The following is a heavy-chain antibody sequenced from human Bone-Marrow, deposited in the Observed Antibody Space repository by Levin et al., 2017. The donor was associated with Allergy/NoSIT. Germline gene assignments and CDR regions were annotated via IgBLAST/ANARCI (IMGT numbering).Heavy chain of an antibody. CDR3: ARDKGPGNYRYYGMDV. CDR1: GFTFNENA. D-gene: IGHD3-3*01. V-gene: IGHV3-9*01. J-gene: IGHJ6*02. Sequence: SCATSGFTFNENAMHWVRQAPGKGLEWVPGISWNSANIYYADSVKGRFTISRDIAKNSLYLQMDSLRTDDTAFYYCARDKGPGNYRYYGMDVWGQGTTVIVSS. CDR2: ISWNSANI.